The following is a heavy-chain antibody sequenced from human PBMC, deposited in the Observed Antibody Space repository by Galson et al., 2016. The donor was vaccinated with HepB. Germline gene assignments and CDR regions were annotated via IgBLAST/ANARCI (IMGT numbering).Heavy chain of an antibody. D-gene: IGHD2-2*01. CDR1: GFTFDDYA. Sequence: SLRLSCAASGFTFDDYAMHWVRQAPGKGLEWVSGISWNSGNTGYADPVKGRFTISRDNAKDSLYLQMNSLRPEDTALYFCAKAAQYCSSSSCRNWFDPWGLGTLVTVSS. CDR2: ISWNSGNT. V-gene: IGHV3-9*01. CDR3: AKAAQYCSSSSCRNWFDP. J-gene: IGHJ5*02.